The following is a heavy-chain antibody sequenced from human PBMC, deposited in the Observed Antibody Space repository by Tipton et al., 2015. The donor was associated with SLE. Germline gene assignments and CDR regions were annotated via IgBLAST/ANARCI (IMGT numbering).Heavy chain of an antibody. D-gene: IGHD3-3*01. J-gene: IGHJ5*02. CDR1: GSTLNNYY. CDR2: INPSGGNT. Sequence: QVQLVQSGAEVKKPGASEKVSCKASGSTLNNYYIHWVRQAPGHGLEWMGIINPSGGNTIYAQNFQGRVNMTRDTSTGTVYMEVSSLRSEDTAIYYCARGGRFLEWQPFDPWGQGTLVTVSS. CDR3: ARGGRFLEWQPFDP. V-gene: IGHV1-46*02.